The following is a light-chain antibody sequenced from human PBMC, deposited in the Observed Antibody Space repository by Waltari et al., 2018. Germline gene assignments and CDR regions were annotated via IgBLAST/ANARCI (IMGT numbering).Light chain of an antibody. CDR3: MQGIRWPYT. Sequence: EVVMTQSPVSLSVTLGQAASISCKSSQSLVPVDGNTYCNWFHQRPGQSPTRLIYWVFNRDSGVPDRFSGSGSGTDFTLRISRVEAEDVGVYYCMQGIRWPYTFGQGTQLDIK. J-gene: IGKJ2*01. CDR1: QSLVPVDGNTY. CDR2: WVF. V-gene: IGKV2-30*02.